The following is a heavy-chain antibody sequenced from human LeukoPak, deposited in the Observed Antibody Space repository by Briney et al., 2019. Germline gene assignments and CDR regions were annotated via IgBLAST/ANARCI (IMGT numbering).Heavy chain of an antibody. CDR1: GYTFTGYY. Sequence: VASVKVSCKASGYTFTGYYMHWVRQAPGQGLEWMGWINPNSGGTNYAQKFQGRVTMTRDTSISTAYMELSRLRSDDTAVYYCARDYDKARGSDAFDIWGQGTMVTVSS. CDR3: ARDYDKARGSDAFDI. D-gene: IGHD3-3*01. J-gene: IGHJ3*02. V-gene: IGHV1-2*02. CDR2: INPNSGGT.